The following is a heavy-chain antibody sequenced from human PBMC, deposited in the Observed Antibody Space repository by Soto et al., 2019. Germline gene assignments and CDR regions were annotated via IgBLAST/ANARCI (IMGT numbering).Heavy chain of an antibody. CDR1: GYSFTSYW. Sequence: PGESLKISCKGSGYSFTSYWIGWVRQMPGKGLEWMGIIYPGDSDTRYSPSFQGQVTISADKSISTAYLQWSSLKASDTAMYYCARLRPHDIAVVPAASDYWGQGTLSTGSS. D-gene: IGHD2-2*01. CDR2: IYPGDSDT. J-gene: IGHJ4*02. V-gene: IGHV5-51*01. CDR3: ARLRPHDIAVVPAASDY.